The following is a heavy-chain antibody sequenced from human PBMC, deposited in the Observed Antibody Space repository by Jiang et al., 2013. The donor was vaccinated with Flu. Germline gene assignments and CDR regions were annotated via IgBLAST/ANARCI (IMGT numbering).Heavy chain of an antibody. Sequence: GRFTISRDNAKNSLYPQMNSLRAEDTAVYYCARDRGDYDIYYYYGMDVWGQGTTVTVSS. J-gene: IGHJ6*02. D-gene: IGHD4-17*01. CDR3: ARDRGDYDIYYYYGMDV. V-gene: IGHV3-11*06.